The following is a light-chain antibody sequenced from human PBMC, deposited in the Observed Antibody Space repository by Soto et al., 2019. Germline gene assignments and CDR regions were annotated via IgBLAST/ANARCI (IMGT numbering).Light chain of an antibody. V-gene: IGLV2-8*01. CDR2: DVS. J-gene: IGLJ1*01. CDR3: SSYAGNNSPYV. CDR1: SSDVGGYNY. Sequence: QSVLTQPPSASGSPGQSVTISCTRTSSDVGGYNYVSWYQQHPGKAPKLMVYDVSKRPSGVPDRFSGSKSGNTASLTVSGLQAEDEADYYCSSYAGNNSPYVFGTGTKATVL.